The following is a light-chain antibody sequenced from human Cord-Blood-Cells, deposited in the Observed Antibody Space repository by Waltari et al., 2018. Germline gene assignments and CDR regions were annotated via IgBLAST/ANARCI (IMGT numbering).Light chain of an antibody. Sequence: QSALTQPASVSGSPGQSITISCTGTSSDVGGYNHVSWYKQHPGKAPKLMVYDVSTRPSGVSNRFAGSKSGNTASLTISGLQAEDEADYYCSSYTSSSTLVFGGGTKLTVL. V-gene: IGLV2-14*03. CDR2: DVS. CDR1: SSDVGGYNH. CDR3: SSYTSSSTLV. J-gene: IGLJ3*02.